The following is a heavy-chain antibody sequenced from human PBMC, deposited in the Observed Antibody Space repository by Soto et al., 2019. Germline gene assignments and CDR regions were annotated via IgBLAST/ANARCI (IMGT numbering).Heavy chain of an antibody. Sequence: PSETLSLTCTVSGGSISSYYWSWIRQPPGKGLEWIGYIYYSGSTNYNPSLKSRVTISVDTSKNQFSLKLSSVAAAATAVYYCARRYGASFDYWGQGTLVTVSS. CDR2: IYYSGST. CDR3: ARRYGASFDY. D-gene: IGHD4-17*01. J-gene: IGHJ4*02. V-gene: IGHV4-59*01. CDR1: GGSISSYY.